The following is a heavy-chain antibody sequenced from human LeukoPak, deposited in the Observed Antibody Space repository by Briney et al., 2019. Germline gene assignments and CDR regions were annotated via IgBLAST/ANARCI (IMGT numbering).Heavy chain of an antibody. CDR1: GGSFSGYY. D-gene: IGHD3-22*01. J-gene: IGHJ4*02. Sequence: SETLSLTCAVYGGSFSGYYWSWIRQPPGKGLEWIGEINHSGSTNYNPSLKSRVTISVDTSKNQFSLKLSSVTAADTAVYYCAGRADSSGYSDYWGQGTLVTVSS. V-gene: IGHV4-34*01. CDR2: INHSGST. CDR3: AGRADSSGYSDY.